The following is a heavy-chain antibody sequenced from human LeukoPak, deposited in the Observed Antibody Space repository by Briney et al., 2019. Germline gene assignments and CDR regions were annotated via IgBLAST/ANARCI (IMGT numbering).Heavy chain of an antibody. V-gene: IGHV3-74*01. CDR2: INTDGSST. D-gene: IGHD3-10*02. Sequence: PGGSLRLSCAASGFTFSSYWMRWVRQAPGKGLVWVSRINTDGSSTSYADSVKGRFTISRDNSKNTLYLQMNSLRAEDTAVYYCAKGVLFGELLSGYFDYWGQGTLVTVSS. CDR3: AKGVLFGELLSGYFDY. CDR1: GFTFSSYW. J-gene: IGHJ4*02.